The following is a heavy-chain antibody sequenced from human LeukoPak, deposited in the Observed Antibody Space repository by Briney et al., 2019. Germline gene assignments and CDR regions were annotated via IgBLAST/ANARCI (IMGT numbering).Heavy chain of an antibody. J-gene: IGHJ4*02. V-gene: IGHV4-59*01. CDR1: GGSISSYY. CDR3: ARGDDYGGTHFDY. D-gene: IGHD4-23*01. CDR2: IYYSGST. Sequence: PSETLSLTCTVSGGSISSYYWSWIRQPPGKGLEWIGYIYYSGSTNYNPSLKSRVTISVDTSKNQFSLKLSSVTAADTAVYYCARGDDYGGTHFDYWGQGTLVTVSS.